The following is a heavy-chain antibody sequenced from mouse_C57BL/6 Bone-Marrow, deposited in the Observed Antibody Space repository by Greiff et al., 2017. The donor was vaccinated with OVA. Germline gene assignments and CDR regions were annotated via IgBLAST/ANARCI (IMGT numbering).Heavy chain of an antibody. Sequence: EVQLVESGAELVRPGASVKLSCTASGFNIQDDYMHWVKQRPEQGLEWIGWIDPENGDTEYASKFQGKATITADTSSNTAYLQLSSLTSEDTAVYYCTSRWLLYAMDYWGQGTSVTVSS. CDR3: TSRWLLYAMDY. D-gene: IGHD2-3*01. CDR1: GFNIQDDY. CDR2: IDPENGDT. V-gene: IGHV14-4*01. J-gene: IGHJ4*01.